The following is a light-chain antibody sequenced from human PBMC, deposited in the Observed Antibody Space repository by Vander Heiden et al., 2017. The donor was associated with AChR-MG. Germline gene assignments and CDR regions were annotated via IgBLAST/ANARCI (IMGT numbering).Light chain of an antibody. J-gene: IGLJ2*01. V-gene: IGLV2-14*01. CDR3: SADKSSSTLV. CDR1: RSDVGGYKY. Sequence: QPALTQPASVSGSPGQSITISCNRTRSDVGGYKYVAWYQQNPGNAPKLMIYDGSKRAAGVGSRFSGSKSGNTASLTISGRQAEDEADYYCSADKSSSTLVFGGGTKLTVL. CDR2: DGS.